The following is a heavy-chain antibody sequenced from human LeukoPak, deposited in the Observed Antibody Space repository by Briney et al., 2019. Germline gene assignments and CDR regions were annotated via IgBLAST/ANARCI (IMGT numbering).Heavy chain of an antibody. V-gene: IGHV3-74*01. D-gene: IGHD5-18*01. CDR1: GFTFISYA. Sequence: GGSLRLSCAASGFTFISYAMSWVRQAPGKGLVWVSRINSDGSSTSYADSVKGRFTISRDNAKNTLYLQMNSLRAEDTAVYYCARDDSDTAMVTTLFGYWGQGTLVTVSS. CDR3: ARDDSDTAMVTTLFGY. J-gene: IGHJ4*02. CDR2: INSDGSST.